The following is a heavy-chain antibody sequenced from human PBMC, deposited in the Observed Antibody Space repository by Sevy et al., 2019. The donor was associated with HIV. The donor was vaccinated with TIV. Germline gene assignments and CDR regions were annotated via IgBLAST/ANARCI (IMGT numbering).Heavy chain of an antibody. CDR2: IIPILGTA. D-gene: IGHD6-13*01. V-gene: IGHV1-69*13. CDR1: GRTFNNYA. J-gene: IGHJ4*02. Sequence: ASVKVSCKASGRTFNNYAISWVRQAPGQGLEWMGGIIPILGTAYYVLKFQDRVTITADESTSTAYMELSSLRSEDTAVYYCARSISWYAPFDYWGQGTLVTVSS. CDR3: ARSISWYAPFDY.